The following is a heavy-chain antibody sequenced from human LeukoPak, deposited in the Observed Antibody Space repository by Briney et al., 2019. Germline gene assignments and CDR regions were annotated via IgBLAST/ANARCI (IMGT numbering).Heavy chain of an antibody. V-gene: IGHV3-23*01. Sequence: GGSLRLSCAASGFTFSSYGMSWVRQAPGKGLEWASAISGSGGSTYYADSVKGRFTISRDNSKNTLYLQMNSLRAEDTAVYYCAKRTSYHIDVWGKGTTVTVSS. CDR1: GFTFSSYG. J-gene: IGHJ6*03. CDR2: ISGSGGST. CDR3: AKRTSYHIDV.